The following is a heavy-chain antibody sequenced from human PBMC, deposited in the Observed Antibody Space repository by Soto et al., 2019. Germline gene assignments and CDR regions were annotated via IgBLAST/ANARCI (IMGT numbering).Heavy chain of an antibody. V-gene: IGHV4-59*12. Sequence: PSETLSLTCSVSNGSISGFYWTWIRQPPGKILEWIEYIHYSGRTDYSPSLTSRATMSVVTSQNQFFLNLKSITAADTSVCCCVRVGVGIGNHFDSWGRGTQVTVSS. D-gene: IGHD1-26*01. J-gene: IGHJ4*02. CDR2: IHYSGRT. CDR1: NGSISGFY. CDR3: VRVGVGIGNHFDS.